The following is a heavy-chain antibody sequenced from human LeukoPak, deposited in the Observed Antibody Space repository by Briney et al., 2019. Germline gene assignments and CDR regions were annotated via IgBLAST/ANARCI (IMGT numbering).Heavy chain of an antibody. Sequence: SGGSLRLSCAASGFTFTNYAMSRVRQAPGKGLEWVSDISGSGDFTYYADSVKGRFTISRDKSKNTLYLQMNSLRAEDTAVYYCAKDGARDGYNYPDYWGQGTLVTVSS. D-gene: IGHD5-24*01. CDR2: ISGSGDFT. V-gene: IGHV3-23*01. J-gene: IGHJ4*02. CDR3: AKDGARDGYNYPDY. CDR1: GFTFTNYA.